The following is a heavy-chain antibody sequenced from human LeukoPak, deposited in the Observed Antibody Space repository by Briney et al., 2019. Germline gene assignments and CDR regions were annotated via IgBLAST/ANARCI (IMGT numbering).Heavy chain of an antibody. V-gene: IGHV1-8*01. CDR2: MNPNSGNT. Sequence: ASVKVSCKASGYTFTSYDINWVRQATGQGLEWMGWMNPNSGNTGYAQKFQGRVTMTRNTSISTAYMELSSLRSEDTAVYYCAKLAGNFSPYYSYMDVWGKGTTVTVSS. CDR1: GYTFTSYD. D-gene: IGHD6-19*01. J-gene: IGHJ6*03. CDR3: AKLAGNFSPYYSYMDV.